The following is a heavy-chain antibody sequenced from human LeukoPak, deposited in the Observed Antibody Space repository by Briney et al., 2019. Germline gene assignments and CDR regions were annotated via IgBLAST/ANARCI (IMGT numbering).Heavy chain of an antibody. V-gene: IGHV3-11*04. CDR2: ISSGTSTI. CDR1: GFTFSDYY. Sequence: PGGSLRLSCAASGFTFSDYYMSWIRQAPGKGLEWISYISSGTSTIFYADSVKGRFTISRDNAKNSLYLQMNSLRAEDTAVYYCARSTPGGIVVVPAYQHWGQGTLVTVSS. J-gene: IGHJ1*01. CDR3: ARSTPGGIVVVPAYQH. D-gene: IGHD2-2*01.